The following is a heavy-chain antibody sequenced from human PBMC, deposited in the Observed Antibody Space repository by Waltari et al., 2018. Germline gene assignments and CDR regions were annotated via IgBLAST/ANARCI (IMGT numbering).Heavy chain of an antibody. J-gene: IGHJ3*02. CDR3: TRDRWARTAGSFDI. Sequence: EVQLVECGGGLVQPGRSLRLSCTASGFTFGDYAMRWFRQAPGKGLEWVGLVRSKSNCGTTEYSASVRGRSTISEEDSKSIAYLQMNSLKADDTAVYYCTRDRWARTAGSFDIWGQGTMVTVSS. D-gene: IGHD1-1*01. CDR2: VRSKSNCGTT. V-gene: IGHV3-49*03. CDR1: GFTFGDYA.